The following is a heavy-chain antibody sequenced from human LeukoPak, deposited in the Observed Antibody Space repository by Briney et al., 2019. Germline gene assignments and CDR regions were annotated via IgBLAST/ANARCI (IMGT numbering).Heavy chain of an antibody. V-gene: IGHV4-31*03. CDR1: GGSISSGGYY. D-gene: IGHD6-19*01. J-gene: IGHJ4*02. Sequence: SETLSLTCTVSGGSISSGGYYWSWIRQHPRKGLEWIGYIYYSGSTYYNPSLKSRVTISVDTSKNQFSLKLSSVTAADTAVYYCARDRGRLVSDYWGQGTLVTVSS. CDR2: IYYSGST. CDR3: ARDRGRLVSDY.